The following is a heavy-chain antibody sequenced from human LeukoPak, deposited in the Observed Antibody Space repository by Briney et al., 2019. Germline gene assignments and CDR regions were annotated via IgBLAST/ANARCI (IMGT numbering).Heavy chain of an antibody. V-gene: IGHV4-39*01. CDR2: IYYSGNT. D-gene: IGHD5-24*01. CDR1: GGSIRSNNY. CDR3: ARHEEEDGYNAKPVDY. Sequence: PSETLSLTCTVSGGSIRSNNYWGWIRQPPGMGLEWIGTIYYSGNTYYNPSLKSRVTISIDTSQNQISLRLSSVTAADTAVYYCARHEEEDGYNAKPVDYWGQGTLVTVSS. J-gene: IGHJ4*02.